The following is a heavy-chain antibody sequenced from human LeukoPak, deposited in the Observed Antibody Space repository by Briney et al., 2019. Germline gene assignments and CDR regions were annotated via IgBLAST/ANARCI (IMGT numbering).Heavy chain of an antibody. CDR2: ISAYNGNT. CDR3: ARDVLSYYDFWSGYQYFDY. J-gene: IGHJ4*02. Sequence: ASVKVSCKASGYTFTSYGISWVRQAPGQGLEWMGWISAYNGNTNYAQKLQGRVTMTTDTSTSTAYMELRSLRSDDTAVYYCARDVLSYYDFWSGYQYFDYWGQGTLVTVSS. D-gene: IGHD3-3*01. V-gene: IGHV1-18*01. CDR1: GYTFTSYG.